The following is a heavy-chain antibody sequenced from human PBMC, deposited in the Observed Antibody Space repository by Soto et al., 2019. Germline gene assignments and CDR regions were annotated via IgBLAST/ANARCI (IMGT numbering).Heavy chain of an antibody. D-gene: IGHD2-15*01. J-gene: IGHJ5*02. CDR1: GGSISSGDYY. CDR2: IYYSGST. Sequence: SETLSLTCTVSGGSISSGDYYWSWIRQPPGNGLEWIGYIYYSGSTYYNPSLKSRVTISVDTSKNQFSLKLSSVTAADTAVYYCARLVVAATTGVFWFDHWGQGTLVTVSS. CDR3: ARLVVAATTGVFWFDH. V-gene: IGHV4-30-4*01.